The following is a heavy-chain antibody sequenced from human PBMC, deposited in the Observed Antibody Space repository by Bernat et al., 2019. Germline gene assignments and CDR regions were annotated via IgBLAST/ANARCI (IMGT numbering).Heavy chain of an antibody. CDR3: AKGYDSYFDY. CDR1: GGSISSGGYY. D-gene: IGHD3-3*01. CDR2: IYHSGST. V-gene: IGHV4-31*02. J-gene: IGHJ4*02. Sequence: QVQLQESGPGLVKPSQTLSLTCTVSGGSISSGGYYLTWMRQRPGEGLEWIGYIYHSGSTYFNPSLKSRVTISVDTSKTQSSLKLSSVTAADTAVYYCAKGYDSYFDYWGQGTLVTVSS.